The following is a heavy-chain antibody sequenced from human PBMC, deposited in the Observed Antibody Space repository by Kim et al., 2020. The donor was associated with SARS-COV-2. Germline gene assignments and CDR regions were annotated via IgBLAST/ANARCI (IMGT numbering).Heavy chain of an antibody. J-gene: IGHJ5*02. D-gene: IGHD3-22*01. CDR1: GGSISSSNW. CDR3: ARVLVFRYYYDSSGFRWFDP. CDR2: IYHSGST. V-gene: IGHV4-4*02. Sequence: SETLSLTCAVSGGSISSSNWWSWVRQPPGKGLEWIGEIYHSGSTNYNPSLKSRVTISVDKSKNQFSLKLSSVTAADTAMYYCARVLVFRYYYDSSGFRWFDPWGQGTLVTVSS.